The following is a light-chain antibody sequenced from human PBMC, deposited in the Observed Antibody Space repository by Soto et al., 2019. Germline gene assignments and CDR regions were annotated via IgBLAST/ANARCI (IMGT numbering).Light chain of an antibody. CDR1: QSVSTNS. CDR3: QQYGSSVLT. V-gene: IGKV3-20*01. Sequence: EIVLTQSPDTLSLSPGEIATLSCRASQSVSTNSLAWYQQKPGQAPRPLIYAASSRATGTPDRFSGSGSGTEFTLIISRLEPEDFAVYYCQQYGSSVLTFGGGNKVEIK. CDR2: AAS. J-gene: IGKJ4*01.